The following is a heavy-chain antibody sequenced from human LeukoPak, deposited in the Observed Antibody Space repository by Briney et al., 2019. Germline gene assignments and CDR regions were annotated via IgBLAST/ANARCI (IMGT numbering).Heavy chain of an antibody. J-gene: IGHJ6*04. V-gene: IGHV4-59*01. CDR3: AREGTVTTYLDV. Sequence: SETLSLTCTVSGGSISNYYWSWIRQTPGKGLEWIGYIYYSGNTNYNPSLKSRVTISVDMSKNQFSLRLRSVTAADTAVYYCAREGTVTTYLDVWGKGTTVTVSS. D-gene: IGHD4-11*01. CDR2: IYYSGNT. CDR1: GGSISNYY.